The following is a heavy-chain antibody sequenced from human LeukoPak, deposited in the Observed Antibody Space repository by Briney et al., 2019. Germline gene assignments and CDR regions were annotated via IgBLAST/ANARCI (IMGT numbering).Heavy chain of an antibody. CDR1: GGSISSYY. J-gene: IGHJ4*02. CDR2: IYYSGST. V-gene: IGHV4-59*01. D-gene: IGHD1-1*01. Sequence: PSETLSLTCTVSGGSISSYYWSWIRQPPGKGLEWIGYIYYSGSTNYNPSLKSRVTISVDTPKNQFPLRLTSVTAVDTAVYYCARERRQLERWIDYWGQGTLVTVSS. CDR3: ARERRQLERWIDY.